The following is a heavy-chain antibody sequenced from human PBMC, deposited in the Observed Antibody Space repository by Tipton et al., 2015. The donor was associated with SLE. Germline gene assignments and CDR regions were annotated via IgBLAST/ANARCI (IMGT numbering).Heavy chain of an antibody. Sequence: TLSLTCTVSGGSISSSSYYWGWIRQPPGKGLEWIGSIYYSGSTYYNPSLKSRVTISVDTSKNQFSLKLSSVTAADTALYYCARVRGTVTTDYYYGMDVWGQGTTVTVSS. D-gene: IGHD4-11*01. V-gene: IGHV4-39*01. CDR3: ARVRGTVTTDYYYGMDV. CDR1: GGSISSSSYY. CDR2: IYYSGST. J-gene: IGHJ6*02.